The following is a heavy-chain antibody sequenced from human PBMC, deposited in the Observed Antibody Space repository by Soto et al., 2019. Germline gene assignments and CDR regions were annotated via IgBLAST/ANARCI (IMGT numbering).Heavy chain of an antibody. Sequence: ASETLSLTCTVSGGSISSGGYYWSWIRQHPGKGLEWIGYIYYSGSTYYNPSLKSRVTISVDTSKNQFSLKLSSVTAADTAVYYCARVAIDAGTGEDYWGQGTLVTVSS. D-gene: IGHD6-13*01. CDR3: ARVAIDAGTGEDY. V-gene: IGHV4-31*03. CDR2: IYYSGST. J-gene: IGHJ4*02. CDR1: GGSISSGGYY.